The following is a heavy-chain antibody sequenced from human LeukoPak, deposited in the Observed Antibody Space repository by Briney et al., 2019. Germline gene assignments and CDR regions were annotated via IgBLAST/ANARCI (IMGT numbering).Heavy chain of an antibody. CDR1: GGSISSSNW. Sequence: SETLSLTCTVSGGSISSSNWWSWVRQPPGKGLEWIGEIYHSGSTNYNPSLKSRVTISVDKSKNQFSLKLSSVTAADTAVYYCARVKAAAIGFDYWGQGTLVTVSS. CDR2: IYHSGST. D-gene: IGHD6-13*01. CDR3: ARVKAAAIGFDY. V-gene: IGHV4-4*02. J-gene: IGHJ4*02.